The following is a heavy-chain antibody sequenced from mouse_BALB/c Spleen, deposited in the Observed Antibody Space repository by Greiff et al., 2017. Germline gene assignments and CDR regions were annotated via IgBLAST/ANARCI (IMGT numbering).Heavy chain of an antibody. D-gene: IGHD2-14*01. CDR1: GYTFTSYY. CDR3: ARYYRYNEKYYFDY. V-gene: IGHV1S56*01. Sequence: QVQLKQSGPELVKPGASVRISCKASGYTFTSYYIHWVQQRPGQGLEWIGWICPGNVNTKYNEKFKGKATLTADKSSSTAYIQLSSLTSEDSAVFFCARYYRYNEKYYFDYWGQGTTLTVSS. CDR2: ICPGNVNT. J-gene: IGHJ2*01.